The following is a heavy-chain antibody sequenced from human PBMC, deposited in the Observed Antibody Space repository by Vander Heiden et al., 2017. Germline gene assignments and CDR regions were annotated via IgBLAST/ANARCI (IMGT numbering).Heavy chain of an antibody. V-gene: IGHV3-23*01. CDR1: GFPFSSFV. CDR3: ASGSYYGMDV. J-gene: IGHJ6*02. CDR2: VSADGGTT. Sequence: EAQLLESGGDIVQPGGSLRLYCAASGFPFSSFVMSWVRQAPGKGLEWVSSVSADGGTTYYADFVKGRFTISRDNSKNRLYLDVNSLGAEDTAVYFAASGSYYGMDVWGRGTTVSVSS. D-gene: IGHD5-12*01.